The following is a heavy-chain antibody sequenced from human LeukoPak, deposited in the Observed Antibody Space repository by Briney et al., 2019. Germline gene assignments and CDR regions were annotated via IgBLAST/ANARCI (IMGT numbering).Heavy chain of an antibody. CDR1: GGSFSGYY. D-gene: IGHD4-11*01. CDR3: ARGGNYEPHVIDY. Sequence: SETLSLTCAVYGGSFSGYYWSWIRQPPGKRLEWIGEINHSGSTNYNPSLKSRVTISVDTSKNQFSLKLSSVTAADTAVYYCARGGNYEPHVIDYWGQGTLVTVSS. CDR2: INHSGST. J-gene: IGHJ4*02. V-gene: IGHV4-34*01.